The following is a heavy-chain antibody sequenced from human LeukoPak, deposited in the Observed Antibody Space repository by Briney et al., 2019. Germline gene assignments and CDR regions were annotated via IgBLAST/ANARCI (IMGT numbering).Heavy chain of an antibody. V-gene: IGHV1-69*13. CDR3: ASSKSGSYLDYFDY. CDR2: IIPILGKA. Sequence: SVKVSCNASRGTFRSYAISWVRPAPGQGIEWMGGIIPILGKAKYAQKCQGRVNITADESTTTAYMELSSLRSEGTAVYYCASSKSGSYLDYFDYWGQGTLVTVSS. D-gene: IGHD1-26*01. CDR1: RGTFRSYA. J-gene: IGHJ4*02.